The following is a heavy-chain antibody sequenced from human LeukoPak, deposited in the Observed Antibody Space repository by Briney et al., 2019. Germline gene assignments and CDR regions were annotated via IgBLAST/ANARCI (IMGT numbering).Heavy chain of an antibody. CDR1: GFTFSSYA. CDR2: ISGSGGST. V-gene: IGHV3-23*01. D-gene: IGHD6-19*01. Sequence: GGSLRLSCAASGFTFSSYAMSWVRQAPGKGLEWVSAISGSGGSTYYAGSVKGRFTISRDNSKNTLYLQMNSLRAEDTAVYYCAKGGSSGWYGYWGQGTLVTVSS. J-gene: IGHJ4*02. CDR3: AKGGSSGWYGY.